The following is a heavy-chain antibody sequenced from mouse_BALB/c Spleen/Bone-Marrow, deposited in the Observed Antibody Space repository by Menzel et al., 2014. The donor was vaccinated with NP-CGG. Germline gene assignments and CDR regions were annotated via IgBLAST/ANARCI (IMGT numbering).Heavy chain of an antibody. CDR1: GYTFTNYY. Sequence: VQLQESGAELVKPGASMKLSCKVSGYTFTNYYVYWVKQRPGQGLEWIGEINPSNGVTNFNEKFMIKATLTVDSSSSTAYMHLSSLTSEDSAVYYCTRSYGSSYEYYFDYWGQGTTLTVSS. CDR3: TRSYGSSYEYYFDY. V-gene: IGHV1S81*02. D-gene: IGHD1-1*01. CDR2: INPSNGVT. J-gene: IGHJ2*01.